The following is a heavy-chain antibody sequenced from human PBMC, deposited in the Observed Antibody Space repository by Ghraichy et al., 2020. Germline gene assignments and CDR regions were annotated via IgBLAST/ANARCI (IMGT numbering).Heavy chain of an antibody. D-gene: IGHD3-22*01. CDR3: ARGRPFNYFDSYVYCDFDP. V-gene: IGHV4-38-2*02. CDR2: MHHIGNT. CDR1: NYSISSGYF. J-gene: IGHJ5*02. Sequence: SETLSLTCTVSNYSISSGYFWCWVRQAPGQGLEWIGIMHHIGNTYCNPSLASRVTLSVDTAKNQFSLNLSSVTAADTAVYFCARGRPFNYFDSYVYCDFDPWGQGTLVTVSS.